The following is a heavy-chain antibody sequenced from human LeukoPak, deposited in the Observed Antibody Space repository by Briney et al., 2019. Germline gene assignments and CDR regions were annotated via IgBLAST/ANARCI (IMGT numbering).Heavy chain of an antibody. V-gene: IGHV4-39*01. Sequence: SETLSLTCTVSGGSISSSSYYWGWIRQPPGKGLEWIGSIYYSGSTYYNPSLKSRVTISVDTSKNQFSLKLSSVTAADTAVYYCARARGSFKRDAFDIWGQGTMVTVSS. J-gene: IGHJ3*02. CDR2: IYYSGST. D-gene: IGHD1-26*01. CDR1: GGSISSSSYY. CDR3: ARARGSFKRDAFDI.